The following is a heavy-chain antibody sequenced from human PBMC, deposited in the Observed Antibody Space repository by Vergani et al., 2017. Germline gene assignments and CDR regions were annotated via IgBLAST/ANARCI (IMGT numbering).Heavy chain of an antibody. Sequence: QLQLQESGPGLVKPSETLSLTCTVSGGSISSSSYYWGWIRQPPGKGLEWIGSIYYSGSTYYNPSLKSRVTISVDTSKNQFSLKLSSVTAADTAVYYCARRIERVGASGYAFDIWGQGTMVTVSS. V-gene: IGHV4-39*01. CDR3: ARRIERVGASGYAFDI. CDR2: IYYSGST. D-gene: IGHD3-10*01. CDR1: GGSISSSSYY. J-gene: IGHJ3*02.